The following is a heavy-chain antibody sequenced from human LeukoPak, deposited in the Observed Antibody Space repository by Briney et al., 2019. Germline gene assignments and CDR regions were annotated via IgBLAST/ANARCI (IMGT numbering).Heavy chain of an antibody. CDR2: INHSGST. CDR1: GGSFSGYY. D-gene: IGHD2-2*01. J-gene: IGHJ4*02. CDR3: ARVEGGYCSSTSCYLDY. V-gene: IGHV4-34*01. Sequence: SETLSLTCAVYGGSFSGYYWSWIRQPPGKGLEWIGEINHSGSTNYNPSLKSRVTISVDTSKNQFSLKLSPVTAADTAVYYCARVEGGYCSSTSCYLDYWGQGTLVTVSS.